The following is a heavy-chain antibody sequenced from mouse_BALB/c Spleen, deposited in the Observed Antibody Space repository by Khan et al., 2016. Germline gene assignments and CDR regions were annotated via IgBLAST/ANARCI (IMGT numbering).Heavy chain of an antibody. CDR3: ARWSYDYGSSYGWFAY. V-gene: IGHV1-7*01. Sequence: QIQLVQSGAELAKPGASVKMSCKASGYTFTDYWMHWVKQRPGQGLEWIGYINPNTGYTEYNQKFKDKATLTADKSSSTAYMQLSSLTSEDSAVYYCARWSYDYGSSYGWFAYWGQGTLVTVSA. J-gene: IGHJ3*01. CDR1: GYTFTDYW. D-gene: IGHD1-1*01. CDR2: INPNTGYT.